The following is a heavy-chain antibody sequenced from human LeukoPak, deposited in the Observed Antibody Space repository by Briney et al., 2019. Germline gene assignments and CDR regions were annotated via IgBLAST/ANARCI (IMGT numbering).Heavy chain of an antibody. J-gene: IGHJ4*02. CDR1: GFDFNSYW. CDR3: ARRSGLEY. Sequence: PGGSLRLSCGASGFDFNSYWMSWVRQAPGKGLEWVANIKQDGSEKYYVESVKGRFTISRDNGKNLLDLQMNSLRVEDTAVYYCARRSGLEYWGQGTLVTVSS. D-gene: IGHD1-26*01. CDR2: IKQDGSEK. V-gene: IGHV3-7*01.